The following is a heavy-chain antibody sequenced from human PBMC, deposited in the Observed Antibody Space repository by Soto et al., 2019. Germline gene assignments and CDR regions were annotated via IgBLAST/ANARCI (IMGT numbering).Heavy chain of an antibody. Sequence: PSETLSLTCAVSGYSISSGYYWGWIRQPPGKGLEWIGSIYHSGSTYYNPSLKSRVTISVDTSKNQFSLKLSSVTAADTAVYYCARVHQNALEWMVRVTYWYFDLWGRGTPVTVSS. D-gene: IGHD6-19*01. CDR1: GYSISSGYY. V-gene: IGHV4-38-2*01. CDR2: IYHSGST. CDR3: ARVHQNALEWMVRVTYWYFDL. J-gene: IGHJ2*01.